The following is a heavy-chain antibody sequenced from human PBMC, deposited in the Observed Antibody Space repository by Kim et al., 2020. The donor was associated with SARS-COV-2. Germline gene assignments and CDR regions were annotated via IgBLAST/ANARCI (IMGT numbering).Heavy chain of an antibody. J-gene: IGHJ4*02. D-gene: IGHD3-22*01. CDR2: IYYSGST. CDR1: GGSISSGGYY. CDR3: ARFGLTYYYDSSGYSPHLRFFDY. V-gene: IGHV4-31*03. Sequence: SETLSLTCTVSGGSISSGGYYWSWIRQHPGKGLEWIGYIYYSGSTYYNPSLKSRVTISVDTSKNQFSLKLSSVTAADTAVYYCARFGLTYYYDSSGYSPHLRFFDYWGRGTLVTVSS.